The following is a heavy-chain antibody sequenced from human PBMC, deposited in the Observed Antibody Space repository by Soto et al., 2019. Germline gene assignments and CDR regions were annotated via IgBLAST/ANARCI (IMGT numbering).Heavy chain of an antibody. D-gene: IGHD2-8*01. CDR3: ARQGVTLMVYPPKFRIHL. CDR2: TYYRSKWYN. V-gene: IGHV6-1*01. CDR1: GDSVSSNSAA. Sequence: PSQTLSLTCAISGDSVSSNSAAWNWIRQSPSRGLEWLGRTYYRSKWYNDYAVSVKSRITINPDTSKNQFSLQLNSVTPEDTAVYYCARQGVTLMVYPPKFRIHLWGQAILVTVSS. J-gene: IGHJ4*02.